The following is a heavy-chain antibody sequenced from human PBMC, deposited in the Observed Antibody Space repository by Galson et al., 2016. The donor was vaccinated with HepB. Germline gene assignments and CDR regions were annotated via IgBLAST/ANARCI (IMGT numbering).Heavy chain of an antibody. Sequence: SLRLSCAASGFTFNDYAMSWVRQAPTKGLEWVSAISGSRGGIYYADSVKGRFTISRDNSKNTLYLQMNGLSAEDTAFYYCAKGGDYTIFHWFDNWGRGTLVTVSS. CDR2: ISGSRGGI. CDR1: GFTFNDYA. CDR3: AKGGDYTIFHWFDN. V-gene: IGHV3-23*01. J-gene: IGHJ4*02. D-gene: IGHD4-17*01.